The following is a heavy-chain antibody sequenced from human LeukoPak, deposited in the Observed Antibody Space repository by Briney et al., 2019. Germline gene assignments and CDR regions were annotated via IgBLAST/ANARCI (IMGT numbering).Heavy chain of an antibody. J-gene: IGHJ4*02. D-gene: IGHD3-3*01. CDR2: INPSGGST. CDR3: ARDLVTSGYYTHPQFDY. V-gene: IGHV1-46*01. CDR1: GYTFTSYY. Sequence: GASVKVSCKASGYTFTSYYMHWVRQAPGQGLEWMGIINPSGGSTSYAQKFQGRVTMTRDMSTSTVYMELSSLRSEDTAVYYCARDLVTSGYYTHPQFDYWGQGTLVTVSS.